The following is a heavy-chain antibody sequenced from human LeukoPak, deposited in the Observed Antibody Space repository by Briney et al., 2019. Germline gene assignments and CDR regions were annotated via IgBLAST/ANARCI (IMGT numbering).Heavy chain of an antibody. V-gene: IGHV4-59*01. CDR3: ARDRLQLWFENYYGMDV. CDR1: GGSISSYY. Sequence: PSETLSLTCTVSGGSISSYYWSWIRQPPGKGLEWIGYIYYSGSTNYNPSLKSRVTISVDTSKNQFSLKLSSVTAADTAVYYCARDRLQLWFENYYGMDVWGQGTTVTVSS. D-gene: IGHD5-18*01. CDR2: IYYSGST. J-gene: IGHJ6*02.